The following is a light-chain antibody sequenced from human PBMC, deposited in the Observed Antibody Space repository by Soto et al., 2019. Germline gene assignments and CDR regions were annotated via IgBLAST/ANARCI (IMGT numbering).Light chain of an antibody. CDR3: QQYYSYPRT. V-gene: IGKV1-8*01. J-gene: IGKJ1*01. CDR2: AAS. Sequence: AIRMTQSPSSFSASTGDRVTITCRASQGISSYLAWYQQKPGKAPKLPIYAASTLQSGVPSRFSGSGSGTDFTLTISCLQSEDFATYYGQQYYSYPRTFGQGTKVDIK. CDR1: QGISSY.